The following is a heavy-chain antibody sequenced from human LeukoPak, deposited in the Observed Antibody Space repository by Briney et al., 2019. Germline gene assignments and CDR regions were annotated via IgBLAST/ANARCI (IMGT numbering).Heavy chain of an antibody. D-gene: IGHD4-17*01. J-gene: IGHJ6*02. CDR3: AKDRPVTTYYYYYGMDV. CDR1: GFTFSSYA. CDR2: ISGSGGST. Sequence: PGGSLRLSCAASGFTFSSYAMSWVRQAPGKGLEWVSAISGSGGSTYYADSVKGRFTISRDNSKNTLYLQMNSLRAEDTAVYYCAKDRPVTTYYYYYGMDVWAKGPRSPSP. V-gene: IGHV3-23*01.